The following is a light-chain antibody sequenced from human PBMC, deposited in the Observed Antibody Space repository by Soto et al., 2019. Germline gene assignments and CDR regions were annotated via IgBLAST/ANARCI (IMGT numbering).Light chain of an antibody. V-gene: IGKV3-20*01. Sequence: EIVLTQSPGTLSLSPGERATLSCRASQSVSSSYLAWYQQKPGQAPRLLIYGVSSRATDIPDRFSGSGSGTDFTLTISRLEPEDFAVYYCQQYGSSPVTFGQGTKVDIK. CDR1: QSVSSSY. CDR2: GVS. J-gene: IGKJ1*01. CDR3: QQYGSSPVT.